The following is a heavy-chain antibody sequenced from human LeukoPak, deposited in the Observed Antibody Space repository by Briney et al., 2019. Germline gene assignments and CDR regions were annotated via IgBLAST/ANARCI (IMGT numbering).Heavy chain of an antibody. CDR2: IYYSGRT. V-gene: IGHV4-31*03. J-gene: IGHJ6*02. D-gene: IGHD3-10*01. CDR3: ASLVGSGLYYYYAMDV. CDR1: GGSFSSGGYY. Sequence: SETLSLTCTVSGGSFSSGGYYWSWIRQHPEKGLEWIGYIYYSGRTKYNASLKGRVTLSVETSKNHFSLKLSSGSAADSAVYYCASLVGSGLYYYYAMDVWGQGNTVTVSS.